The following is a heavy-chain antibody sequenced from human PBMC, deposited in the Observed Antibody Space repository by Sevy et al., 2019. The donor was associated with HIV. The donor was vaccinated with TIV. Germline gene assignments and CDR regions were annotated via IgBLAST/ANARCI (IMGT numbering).Heavy chain of an antibody. CDR1: GFTSSSYA. V-gene: IGHV3-30-3*01. Sequence: GGSLRLSCAASGFTSSSYAMHWVRQAPGKGLEWVAVISYDGSNKYYADSVKGRFTISRDNSKNTLYLQMNSLRAEDTAVYYCARGAGGAFDIWGQGTMVTVSS. CDR3: ARGAGGAFDI. J-gene: IGHJ3*02. D-gene: IGHD3-16*01. CDR2: ISYDGSNK.